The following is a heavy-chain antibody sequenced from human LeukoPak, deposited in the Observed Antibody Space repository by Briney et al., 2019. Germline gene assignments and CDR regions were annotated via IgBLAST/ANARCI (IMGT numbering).Heavy chain of an antibody. J-gene: IGHJ4*02. CDR3: ARAGIAAAGTGGFDY. Sequence: ASVKVTCKASGYTFTSYYMHWVRLAPGQGLEWMGIINPSGGSTNYAQKFQGRVTITADESTSTAYMELSSLRSEDTAVYYCARAGIAAAGTGGFDYWGQGTLVTVSS. D-gene: IGHD6-13*01. CDR1: GYTFTSYY. V-gene: IGHV1-46*01. CDR2: INPSGGST.